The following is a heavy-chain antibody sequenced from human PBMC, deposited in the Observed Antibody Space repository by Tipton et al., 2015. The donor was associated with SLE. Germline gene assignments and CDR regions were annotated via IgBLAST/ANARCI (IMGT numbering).Heavy chain of an antibody. D-gene: IGHD3-22*01. CDR3: ARHDYDDNGYYMHYFDY. Sequence: TLSLTCTVSGGSISSSSYYWGWIRQPPGKGLEWIGSIYYSGSTYYNPSLKSRVTISVDTSKNLFSLKLSSVTAADTAVYYCARHDYDDNGYYMHYFDYWGQGTLVTVSS. V-gene: IGHV4-39*01. CDR1: GGSISSSSYY. CDR2: IYYSGST. J-gene: IGHJ4*02.